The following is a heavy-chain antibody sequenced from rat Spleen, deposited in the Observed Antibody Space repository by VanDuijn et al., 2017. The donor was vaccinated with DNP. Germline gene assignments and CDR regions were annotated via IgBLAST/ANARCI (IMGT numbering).Heavy chain of an antibody. CDR1: GFTFSDYY. CDR2: MSHDGSST. Sequence: EVQLVESGGGLVQPGRSLKLSCAASGFTFSDYYMAWVRQAPTKGLEWVASMSHDGSSTYYRDSVKGRFTVSRGNAKSSLYVQMNSVKSEDTATYYCTRALWVSWYFNYWDPRTMVTVSS. CDR3: TRALWVSWYFNY. D-gene: IGHD1-7*01. J-gene: IGHJ1*01. V-gene: IGHV5-20*01.